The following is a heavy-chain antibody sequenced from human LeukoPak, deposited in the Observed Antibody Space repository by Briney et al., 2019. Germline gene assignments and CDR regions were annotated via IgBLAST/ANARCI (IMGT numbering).Heavy chain of an antibody. J-gene: IGHJ5*02. D-gene: IGHD3-10*01. CDR3: SPRSGNH. V-gene: IGHV3-23*01. CDR2: ISSFGT. CDR1: GFIFSNYG. Sequence: GGSLRLSCVASGFIFSNYGMTWVRQAPGKGLEWVATISSFGTDYADSVKGRFTISRDNSKNTLYLQMNSLRAEDTAVYYCSPRSGNHWGQGTLVTVSS.